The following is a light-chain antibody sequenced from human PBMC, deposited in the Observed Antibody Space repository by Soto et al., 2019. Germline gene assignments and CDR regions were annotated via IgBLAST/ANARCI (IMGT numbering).Light chain of an antibody. J-gene: IGKJ4*01. CDR3: QCYNNWPIT. CDR1: QGIGST. CDR2: DSS. V-gene: IGKV3-15*01. Sequence: EIVLTRSPAALSVSPGERVTLSCRASQGIGSTLAWYQQKPGQTPRLLIYDSSTRAIGIPTRFSGSRSGTEFTLTINGLQSEDFAVYYCQCYNNWPITFGGGTKVDIK.